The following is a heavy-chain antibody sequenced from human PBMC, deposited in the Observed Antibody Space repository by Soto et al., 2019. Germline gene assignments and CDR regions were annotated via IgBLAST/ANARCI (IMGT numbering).Heavy chain of an antibody. J-gene: IGHJ4*02. D-gene: IGHD1-26*01. CDR1: GYTFTSYG. CDR2: LSTYNGNT. CDR3: PRDQVGPATGFGY. V-gene: IGHV1-18*01. Sequence: QVQLVQSGAEVKKPGASVKVSCRSSGYTFTSYGINWVRQAPGQGLEWMGWLSTYNGNTNYAQKLQGRVTMTTDTPTSTANMELRALRSDDTAIYYFPRDQVGPATGFGYWGQGTLVTVSS.